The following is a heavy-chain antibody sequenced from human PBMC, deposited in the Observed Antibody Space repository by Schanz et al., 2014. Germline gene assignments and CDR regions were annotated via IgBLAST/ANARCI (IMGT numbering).Heavy chain of an antibody. CDR2: LWHDGSKK. J-gene: IGHJ4*02. CDR1: GFSFSDHA. V-gene: IGHV3-33*08. Sequence: VQLLESGGGLVQPGGSLKLSCAASGFSFSDHAMDWVRQAPGKGLEWVAILWHDGSKKYYADSVKGRFTVSRDNSKNTLYLQLNSLRAEDTAVYYCARDFHGYGPHLDYWGQGSLVTVSS. D-gene: IGHD5-12*01. CDR3: ARDFHGYGPHLDY.